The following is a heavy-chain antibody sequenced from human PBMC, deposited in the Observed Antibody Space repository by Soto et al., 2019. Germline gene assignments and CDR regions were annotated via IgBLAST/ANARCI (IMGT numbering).Heavy chain of an antibody. CDR2: ISYDGSNK. CDR1: GFTFSSYA. Sequence: QVQLVESGGGVVQPGRSLRLSCAASGFTFSSYAMHWVRQAPGKGLEWVAVISYDGSNKYYADSVKGRFTISRDNSKNTLYLQMNRLRAEDMAVYYWARPGEGGYARLDYWGQGSLVTVSS. J-gene: IGHJ4*02. V-gene: IGHV3-30-3*01. D-gene: IGHD5-12*01. CDR3: ARPGEGGYARLDY.